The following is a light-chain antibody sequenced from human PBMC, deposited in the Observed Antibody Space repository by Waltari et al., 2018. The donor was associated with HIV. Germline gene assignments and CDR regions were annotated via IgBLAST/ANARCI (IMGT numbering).Light chain of an antibody. CDR3: QQYGSSPNT. J-gene: IGKJ2*01. V-gene: IGKV3D-20*01. CDR1: QSVSSSS. Sequence: EIVLTQSPATLSLSPGERATLSCGASQSVSSSSLAWYQQKPGLAPRLLIYDASSRATGIPDRFSGSGSGTDFTLTISRLEPEDFAVYYCQQYGSSPNTFGQGTKVEIK. CDR2: DAS.